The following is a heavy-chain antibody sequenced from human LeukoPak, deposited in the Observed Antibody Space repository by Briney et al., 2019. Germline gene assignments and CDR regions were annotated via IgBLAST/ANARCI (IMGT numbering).Heavy chain of an antibody. CDR3: TRSPDIDILTGYSRYYFDY. CDR2: IYPGDSDT. J-gene: IGHJ4*02. V-gene: IGHV5-51*01. D-gene: IGHD3-9*01. CDR1: GYSFTSYW. Sequence: GESLKISCKGSGYSFTSYWIGRVRQMPGKGLEWMGIIYPGDSDTRYSPSFQGQVTISADKSISTAYPQWNSLKASDTAIYYCTRSPDIDILTGYSRYYFDYWGQGTLVTVSS.